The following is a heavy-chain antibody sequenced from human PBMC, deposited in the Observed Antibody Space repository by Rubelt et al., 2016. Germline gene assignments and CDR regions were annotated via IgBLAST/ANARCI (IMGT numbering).Heavy chain of an antibody. D-gene: IGHD5-12*01. CDR1: GGSISSGGYY. V-gene: IGHV4-31*01. Sequence: QVQLQESGPGLVKPSQTLSLTCTVSGGSISSGGYYWSWIRQHPGKGLEWIGYIYYSGSTYYNPSPQVLVTISVDTSKNQFSLRLSSVTAADTAGYYCAGGGHIVATIVDYWGQGTLVTVSS. CDR2: IYYSGST. CDR3: AGGGHIVATIVDY. J-gene: IGHJ4*02.